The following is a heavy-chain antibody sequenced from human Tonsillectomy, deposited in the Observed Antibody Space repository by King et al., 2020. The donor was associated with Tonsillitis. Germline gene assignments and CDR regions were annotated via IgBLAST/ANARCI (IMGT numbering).Heavy chain of an antibody. J-gene: IGHJ4*02. CDR3: ARDRTYYYSSGSYYYFDY. CDR1: GFTFSSYS. D-gene: IGHD3-10*01. V-gene: IGHV3-48*01. CDR2: ISSSSSTI. Sequence: VQLVESGGGLVQPGGSLRLSCAASGFTFSSYSMNWVRQAPGKGLEWVSYISSSSSTIYYADSVKGRFTISRDNAKNSLYLQMNSLRAEATAVYYCARDRTYYYSSGSYYYFDYWGQGTLVTVSS.